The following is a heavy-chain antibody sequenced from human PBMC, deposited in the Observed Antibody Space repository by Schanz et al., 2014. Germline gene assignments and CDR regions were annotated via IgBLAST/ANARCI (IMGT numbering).Heavy chain of an antibody. CDR3: AKDHAGSDILTALGN. J-gene: IGHJ4*02. CDR1: GFAFNNYG. D-gene: IGHD3-9*01. CDR2: IWYDGNNK. Sequence: QVQLVESGGGVVQPGRSLRLSCAASGFAFNNYGMHWVRQAPGKGLEWVAIIWYDGNNKKYADSVKGRFTISRDNSKNTLYLQMNSLRAEDTAVYYCAKDHAGSDILTALGNWGQGTLVTVSS. V-gene: IGHV3-33*06.